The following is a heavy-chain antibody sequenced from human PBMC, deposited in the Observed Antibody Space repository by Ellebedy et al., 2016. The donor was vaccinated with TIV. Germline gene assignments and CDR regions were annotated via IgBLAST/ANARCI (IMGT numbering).Heavy chain of an antibody. D-gene: IGHD2-21*02. V-gene: IGHV3-15*01. Sequence: GESLKISCVASGFTFNNAWMSWVRQAPGKGLEWVGRIRGKSDGETIDYAAPVKGRFTISRDDSKNTAYLQMNSLKTGDTAVYYCTRRTYCGGDCYSFDYWGQGTLVTVSS. J-gene: IGHJ4*02. CDR3: TRRTYCGGDCYSFDY. CDR1: GFTFNNAW. CDR2: IRGKSDGETI.